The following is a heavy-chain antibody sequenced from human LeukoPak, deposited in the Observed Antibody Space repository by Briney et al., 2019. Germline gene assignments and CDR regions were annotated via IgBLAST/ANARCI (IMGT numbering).Heavy chain of an antibody. V-gene: IGHV3-11*05. J-gene: IGHJ4*02. CDR2: ISSNSKYT. D-gene: IGHD2-8*01. CDR3: ARDNGNKYYFDY. CDR1: GFMFSDYF. Sequence: GGSLRLSCAASGFMFSDYFMSWVRQAPGKELEWISYISSNSKYTKYADSVKGRFTTSRDNAKKSLYLQMNSLRAEDTAVYYCARDNGNKYYFDYWGQGTLVTVSS.